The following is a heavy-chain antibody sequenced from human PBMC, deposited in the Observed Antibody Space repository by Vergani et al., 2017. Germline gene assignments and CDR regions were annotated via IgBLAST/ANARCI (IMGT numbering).Heavy chain of an antibody. Sequence: EVQLVESGGGLVQPGGSLRLSCSASGFTFSSYEMNWVRQAPGKGLEWVSYISSSGSTIYYADSVKGRFTISRDNAKNSLYLQMNSLSAEDTAVYYCAREAGEDSSGWYVYWGQGTLVTVSS. D-gene: IGHD6-19*01. CDR3: AREAGEDSSGWYVY. V-gene: IGHV3-48*03. CDR1: GFTFSSYE. CDR2: ISSSGSTI. J-gene: IGHJ4*02.